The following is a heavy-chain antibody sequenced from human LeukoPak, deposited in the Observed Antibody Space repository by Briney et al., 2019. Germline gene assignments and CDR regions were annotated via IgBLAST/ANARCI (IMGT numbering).Heavy chain of an antibody. CDR1: GGSISSSSNY. Sequence: SETLSLTCTVSGGSISSSSNYWGWIRQPPGKGLEWIGTIYYSGSTYYNPFLKSRFTISVDTSKNQFSLKLSSVTAADTAVYYCARHARSDYYGSSGINWGQGTLVTVSS. V-gene: IGHV4-39*01. D-gene: IGHD3-22*01. CDR2: IYYSGST. CDR3: ARHARSDYYGSSGIN. J-gene: IGHJ4*02.